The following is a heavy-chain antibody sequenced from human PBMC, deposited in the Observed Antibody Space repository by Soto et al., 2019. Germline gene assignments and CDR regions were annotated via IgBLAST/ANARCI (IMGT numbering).Heavy chain of an antibody. CDR3: ARSGENDVYYYMDV. D-gene: IGHD1-1*01. Sequence: PSETLSLTCAVSGHSIRINTWWGWVRQPPGKGLEWIGYVHHSGTTFYNASLQNRITMSVDMSNNQVSLNLRSVTAADTAVYFCARSGENDVYYYMDVWGQGTTVTVSS. J-gene: IGHJ6*02. V-gene: IGHV4-28*01. CDR2: VHHSGTT. CDR1: GHSIRINTW.